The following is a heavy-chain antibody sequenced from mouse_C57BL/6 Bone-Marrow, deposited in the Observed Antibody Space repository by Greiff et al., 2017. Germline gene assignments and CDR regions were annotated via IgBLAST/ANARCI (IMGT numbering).Heavy chain of an antibody. J-gene: IGHJ1*03. Sequence: VQRVESGPGLVAPSQCLSITCTASGFSLTSYGVHWVRQPPGKGLEWLVVIWSDGSTTYNSALKSRLSISKDNSKSQVFLKKNSLQTDDTAMYYCARQSSSYWYFDVWGTGTTVTVSS. V-gene: IGHV2-6-1*01. CDR2: IWSDGST. CDR1: GFSLTSYG. D-gene: IGHD1-1*01. CDR3: ARQSSSYWYFDV.